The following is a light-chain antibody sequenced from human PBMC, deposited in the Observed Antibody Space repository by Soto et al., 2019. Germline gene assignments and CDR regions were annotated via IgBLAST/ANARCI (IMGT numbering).Light chain of an antibody. J-gene: IGKJ1*01. CDR1: QSVSSK. CDR2: GAS. CDR3: HQYHVRRGT. Sequence: EIVLTQSPGTLSVPPGERATLSCRASQSVSSKLAWYQQKPGQAPMLLFYGASTGATGIPARFSGSVSETEFTLSISSLQSEDLAVCYCHQYHVRRGTFGQETKVEV. V-gene: IGKV3-15*01.